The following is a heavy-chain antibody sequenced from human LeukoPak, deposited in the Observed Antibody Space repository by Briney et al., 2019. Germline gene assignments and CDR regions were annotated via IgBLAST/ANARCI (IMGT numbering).Heavy chain of an antibody. CDR2: IYYSGST. J-gene: IGHJ2*01. CDR3: AREIKNSSGWYNWYFDL. Sequence: SETLSLTCTVSGGSISSYYWSWLRQPPGKGLEWIGYIYYSGSTNYNPSLKSRVTISVDTSKNQFSLKLSSVTAADTAVYYCAREIKNSSGWYNWYFDLWGRGTLVTVSS. V-gene: IGHV4-59*01. CDR1: GGSISSYY. D-gene: IGHD6-19*01.